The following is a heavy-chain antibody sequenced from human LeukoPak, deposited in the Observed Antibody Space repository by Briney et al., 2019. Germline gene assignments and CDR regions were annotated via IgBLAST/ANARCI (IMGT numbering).Heavy chain of an antibody. V-gene: IGHV4-30-2*01. CDR1: GGSISSGGYS. CDR3: ARGGRDFATSFDP. D-gene: IGHD2-15*01. Sequence: SETLSLTCAVSGGSISSGGYSWSWIRQPPGKGLEWIGYIYHSGSTYYNPSLKSRVTISVDRSKNQFSLKLSSVTAADTAVYYCARGGRDFATSFDPWGQGTLVTASS. J-gene: IGHJ5*02. CDR2: IYHSGST.